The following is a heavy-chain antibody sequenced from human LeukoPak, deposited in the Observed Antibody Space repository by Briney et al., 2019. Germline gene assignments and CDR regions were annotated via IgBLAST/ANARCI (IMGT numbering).Heavy chain of an antibody. J-gene: IGHJ4*02. V-gene: IGHV3-23*01. Sequence: GGSLRLSCAASGFTFSSYAMSWVRQAPGKGPEWVSSITSRGAARYYADSVKGRFTISRDNSDNTLYLQMNSLRAEDTAVYYCAKDRPNYYGSNGHYYKLNGDCWGQGTLVTVSS. CDR3: AKDRPNYYGSNGHYYKLNGDC. D-gene: IGHD3-22*01. CDR1: GFTFSSYA. CDR2: ITSRGAAR.